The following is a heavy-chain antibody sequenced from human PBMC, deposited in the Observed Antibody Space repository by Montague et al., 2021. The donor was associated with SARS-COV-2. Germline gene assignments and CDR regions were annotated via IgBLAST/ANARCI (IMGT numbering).Heavy chain of an antibody. CDR1: GGSISTYY. V-gene: IGHV4-59*01. CDR2: IHYSGST. D-gene: IGHD3-9*01. J-gene: IGHJ6*02. CDR3: ARLPYDNFYGIDV. Sequence: SETLSLTCTVSGGSISTYYWNWIRQFPGKGLEWIGYIHYSGSTHYNPSLQSRVIISVDRSKIQFSLKLNSVTAADTAIYYCARLPYDNFYGIDVWGQGTTVTVSS.